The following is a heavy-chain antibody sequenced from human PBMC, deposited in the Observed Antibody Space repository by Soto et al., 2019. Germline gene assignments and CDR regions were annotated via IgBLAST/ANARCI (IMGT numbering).Heavy chain of an antibody. J-gene: IGHJ5*02. Sequence: SETLSPTCTVSGDSVTSDSHYCGWIRQPPGKGLESIANIYYDGNTYYNPSLKGRVTISLDTSKNQFSLRLNSVTAADTAVYYCWGVYPERRKNWFDPWGQGTLVTVSS. CDR2: IYYDGNT. D-gene: IGHD3-10*01. CDR1: GDSVTSDSHY. CDR3: WGVYPERRKNWFDP. V-gene: IGHV4-39*01.